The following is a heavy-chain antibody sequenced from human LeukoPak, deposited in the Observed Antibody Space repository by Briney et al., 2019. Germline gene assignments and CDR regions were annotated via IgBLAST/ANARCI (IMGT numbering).Heavy chain of an antibody. D-gene: IGHD2-15*01. CDR1: GFTFSSYG. Sequence: GGSLRLSCAASGFTFSSYGMHWVRQAPGKGLEWVAVISYDGSNKYYADSVKGRFTIFRDNSKNTLYLQMNSLRAEDTAVYYCAKDDRRYCSGGSCYSPFDYWGQGTLVTVSS. CDR3: AKDDRRYCSGGSCYSPFDY. CDR2: ISYDGSNK. V-gene: IGHV3-30*18. J-gene: IGHJ4*02.